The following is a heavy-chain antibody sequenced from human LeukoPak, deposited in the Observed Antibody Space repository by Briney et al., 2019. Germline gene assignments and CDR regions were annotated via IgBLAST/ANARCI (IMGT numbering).Heavy chain of an antibody. CDR2: IRSKANSYAT. Sequence: GGSLRLSCAASGFTFSGSAMHWVRQASGKGLEWVGRIRSKANSYATAYAASVKGRFTISRDDSKNTAYLQMNSLETEDTAVYYCTSINSSSDYWGQGTLVTVSS. J-gene: IGHJ4*02. CDR1: GFTFSGSA. CDR3: TSINSSSDY. V-gene: IGHV3-73*01. D-gene: IGHD6-6*01.